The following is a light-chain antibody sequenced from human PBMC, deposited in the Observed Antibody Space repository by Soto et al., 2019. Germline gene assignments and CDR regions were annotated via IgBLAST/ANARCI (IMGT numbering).Light chain of an antibody. V-gene: IGLV1-51*02. CDR1: YSNIGSNS. Sequence: QSVLTQAPSVSAAPGQRVTISCSGGYSNIGSNSVSWYQQLPGAAPKLLIFQNNKRRSGIPDRFSGSKSGTSATLGISGLQTGDEATYYCGTGDSSLSGALFGGGTQLTVL. J-gene: IGLJ7*01. CDR3: GTGDSSLSGAL. CDR2: QNN.